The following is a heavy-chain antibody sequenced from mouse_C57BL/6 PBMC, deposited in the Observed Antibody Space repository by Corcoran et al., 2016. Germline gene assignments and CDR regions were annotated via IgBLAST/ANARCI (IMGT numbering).Heavy chain of an antibody. CDR2: INTYSGVP. CDR1: GYTFTTYG. Sequence: QIQLVQSGPELKKPGETVKISCKASGYTFTTYGMSWGKQAPGKGLKWMGWINTYSGVPTYADDFKGRFAFSLETSASTAYLQINNLKNEDTATYFCARSLYSSYAMDYWGQGTSVTVSS. J-gene: IGHJ4*01. CDR3: ARSLYSSYAMDY. D-gene: IGHD2-5*01. V-gene: IGHV9-3*01.